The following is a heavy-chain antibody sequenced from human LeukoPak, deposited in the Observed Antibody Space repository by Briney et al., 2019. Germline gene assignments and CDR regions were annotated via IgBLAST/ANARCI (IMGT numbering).Heavy chain of an antibody. V-gene: IGHV3-23*01. CDR2: ITGSGGGT. J-gene: IGHJ4*02. CDR1: GFTFSSYA. D-gene: IGHD7-27*01. CDR3: VKDHVGIVSIFDY. Sequence: GGSLRLSCAASGFTFSSYAMSWVRQAPGKGLEWVSAITGSGGGTKSADSMKGRFTISRDNSKNTLYLQMNSLRAEDTAVYYYVKDHVGIVSIFDYWGQGTLVTVSS.